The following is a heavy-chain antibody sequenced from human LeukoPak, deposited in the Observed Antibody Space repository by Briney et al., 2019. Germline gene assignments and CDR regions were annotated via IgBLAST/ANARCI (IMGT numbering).Heavy chain of an antibody. Sequence: GGTLRLSCAASGFTFSSYAMSWVRQAPGKGLEWVSDISAWDGSIYYADSVYYADSVKGRFTISRDNSKNTLYLQMNSLRAEDTAVYYCAKRPYYFDSSGYYQDFDSWGQGTLVTVSS. J-gene: IGHJ4*02. CDR3: AKRPYYFDSSGYYQDFDS. CDR1: GFTFSSYA. CDR2: ISAWDGSI. D-gene: IGHD3-22*01. V-gene: IGHV3-23*01.